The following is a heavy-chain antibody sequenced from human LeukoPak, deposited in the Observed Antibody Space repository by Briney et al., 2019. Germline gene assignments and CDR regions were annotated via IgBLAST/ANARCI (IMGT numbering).Heavy chain of an antibody. CDR3: ARERGDV. CDR2: IYHNGST. Sequence: PSETLSLTCAVSGYPISSGYYWGWIRQPPGKGLEWIGSIYHNGSTYYNPSLKSRVTISVDTSKNQFSLKLSSVTAADTAVYYCARERGDVWGQGTMVTVSS. J-gene: IGHJ3*01. V-gene: IGHV4-38-2*01. CDR1: GYPISSGYY. D-gene: IGHD3-10*01.